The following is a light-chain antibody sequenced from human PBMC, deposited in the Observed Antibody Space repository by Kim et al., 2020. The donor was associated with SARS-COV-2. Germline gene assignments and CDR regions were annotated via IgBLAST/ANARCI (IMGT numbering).Light chain of an antibody. V-gene: IGKV3-15*01. CDR3: QQCNTWPRT. CDR2: GAS. CDR1: EGVSTK. J-gene: IGKJ1*01. Sequence: VAPGERVTLSCRASEGVSTKLVWYQHKPGQAPRLLIYGASTRATGIPARFSGSGSETEFTLTISNLQSEDFAVYYCQQCNTWPRTFGQGTKVDIK.